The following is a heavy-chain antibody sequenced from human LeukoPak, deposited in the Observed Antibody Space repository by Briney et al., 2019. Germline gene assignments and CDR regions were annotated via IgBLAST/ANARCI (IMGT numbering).Heavy chain of an antibody. J-gene: IGHJ3*02. CDR1: EFTFRSYD. V-gene: IGHV3-30*18. D-gene: IGHD3-16*01. Sequence: PGRSLRLSCVASEFTFRSYDMHWVRQAPGKGLEGVAVISYDGSNKDYADSVKGRFTISRDNTKNTRFLQMNSLRAEDTAVYYCAKEVRGDAFDIWGQGTMVTVSS. CDR3: AKEVRGDAFDI. CDR2: ISYDGSNK.